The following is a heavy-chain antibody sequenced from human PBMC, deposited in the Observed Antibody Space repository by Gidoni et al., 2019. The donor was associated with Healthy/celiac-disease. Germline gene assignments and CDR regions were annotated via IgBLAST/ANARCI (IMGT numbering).Heavy chain of an antibody. Sequence: QVQLQESGPGLVKPSETLSLTCTVSGGSRSSYYWSWIRQPPGKGLEWIGYIYYSGSTNYNPSLKSRVTISVDTSKNQFSLKLSSVTAADTAVYYCARHVRDGRRGAFDIWGQGTMVTVSS. V-gene: IGHV4-59*08. CDR1: GGSRSSYY. CDR3: ARHVRDGRRGAFDI. J-gene: IGHJ3*02. D-gene: IGHD1-26*01. CDR2: IYYSGST.